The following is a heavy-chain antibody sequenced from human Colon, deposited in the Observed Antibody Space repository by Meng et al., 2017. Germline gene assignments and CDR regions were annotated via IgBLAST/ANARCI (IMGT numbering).Heavy chain of an antibody. CDR1: GGAISTCC. Sequence: VHLPVAGPAPVKPSEPLSLTCSVSGGAISTCCWSWPRQTPGKGLGWIWNNYYSWSTNYNPSLASRVTISVDSSKNQFSLKLSSVTAADTAVYYCARHQNGWTYPLDYWGQGTLVTVSS. CDR3: ARHQNGWTYPLDY. V-gene: IGHV4-59*08. D-gene: IGHD3/OR15-3a*01. CDR2: NYYSWST. J-gene: IGHJ4*02.